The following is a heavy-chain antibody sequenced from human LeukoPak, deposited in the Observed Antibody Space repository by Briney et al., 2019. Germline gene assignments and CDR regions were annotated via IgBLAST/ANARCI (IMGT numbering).Heavy chain of an antibody. Sequence: PSQTLSLTCAVYGGSCSGYYWSWTRQPPWKGLDWIGEINHSGSTNYNPSLKSRVTISVDTSKNQFSLKLSSVTAADTAVYYCARGNQGWRGIAQIWGQGTLVTVSS. D-gene: IGHD6-13*01. J-gene: IGHJ4*02. CDR3: ARGNQGWRGIAQI. CDR2: INHSGST. V-gene: IGHV4-34*01. CDR1: GGSCSGYY.